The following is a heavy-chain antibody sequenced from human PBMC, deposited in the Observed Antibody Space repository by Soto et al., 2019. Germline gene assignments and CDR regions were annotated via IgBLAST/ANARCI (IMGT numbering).Heavy chain of an antibody. V-gene: IGHV3-30-3*01. CDR3: ARDSSSSVGSYYGGYFDY. CDR2: ISYDGSNK. Sequence: GGSLRLSCAASGFTFSSYAMHWVRQAPGKGLEWVAVISYDGSNKYYADSVKGRFTISRDNSKNTLYLQMNSLRAEDTAVYYCARDSSSSVGSYYGGYFDYWGQGTLVTVSS. J-gene: IGHJ4*02. D-gene: IGHD1-26*01. CDR1: GFTFSSYA.